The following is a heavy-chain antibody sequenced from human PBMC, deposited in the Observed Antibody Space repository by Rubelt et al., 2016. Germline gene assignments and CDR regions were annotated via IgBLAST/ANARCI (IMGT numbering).Heavy chain of an antibody. Sequence: GGSLRLSCAASGFTFSSYAMSWVRQAPGKGLEWVSAISGSGGSTYNADSVKGRFTISRDNSKNTLYLQMNSLRAEDTAVYYCANSGYSYGLLDYWGQGTLVTVSS. D-gene: IGHD5-18*01. CDR1: GFTFSSYA. CDR3: ANSGYSYGLLDY. J-gene: IGHJ4*02. V-gene: IGHV3-23*01. CDR2: ISGSGGST.